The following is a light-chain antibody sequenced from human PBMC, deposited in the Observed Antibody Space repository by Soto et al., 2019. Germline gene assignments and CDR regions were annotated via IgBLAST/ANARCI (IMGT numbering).Light chain of an antibody. J-gene: IGKJ1*01. CDR2: AAS. CDR1: QTINSW. CDR3: QQYETFSGT. V-gene: IGKV1-5*01. Sequence: DIQMTQSPSTLSASVGDRVTITCRASQTINSWLAWYQQKPGKAPKVLIYAASSLQSGVPSRFSGIGSGTEFTLTISSLQSEDFATYYCQQYETFSGTFGPGTKVDIK.